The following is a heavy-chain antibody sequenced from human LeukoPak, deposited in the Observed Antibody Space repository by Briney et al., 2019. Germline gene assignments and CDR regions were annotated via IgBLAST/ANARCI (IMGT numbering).Heavy chain of an antibody. CDR3: AEGAAAGFYFDY. J-gene: IGHJ4*02. D-gene: IGHD6-13*01. CDR1: GFTFDDYA. Sequence: GGSLRLSCAASGFTFDDYAMHWVRQAPGKGLEWVSLISGDGGSTYYADSVKGRFTISRDNSKNSLYLQMNSLRTEDTALYYCAEGAAAGFYFDYWGQGTLVTVSS. V-gene: IGHV3-43*02. CDR2: ISGDGGST.